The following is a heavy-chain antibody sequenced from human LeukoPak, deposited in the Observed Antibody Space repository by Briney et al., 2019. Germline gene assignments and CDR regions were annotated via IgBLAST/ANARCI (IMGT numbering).Heavy chain of an antibody. CDR2: IYYSGST. CDR1: GGSISSSSYY. J-gene: IGHJ5*02. Sequence: SETLSLTCTVSGGSISSSSYYWGWIRQPPGKGLEWIGSIYYSGSTYYNPSLKSRVTISVDTSKNQFSLKLSSVTAADTAVYYCARTRSSPLSSSSLNWFDPWGQGTLVTVSS. D-gene: IGHD6-6*01. V-gene: IGHV4-39*01. CDR3: ARTRSSPLSSSSLNWFDP.